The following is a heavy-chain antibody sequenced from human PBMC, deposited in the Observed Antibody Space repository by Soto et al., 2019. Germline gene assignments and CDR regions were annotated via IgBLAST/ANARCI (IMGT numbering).Heavy chain of an antibody. CDR2: IIPIFGTA. CDR3: ARGPYSGYARTHFDY. J-gene: IGHJ4*02. D-gene: IGHD5-12*01. V-gene: IGHV1-69*06. Sequence: SVKVSCKASGGTFSSYAISWVRQAPGQGLEWMGGIIPIFGTANYAQKFQGRVTITADKSTSTAYMELSSLRSEDTAVYYCARGPYSGYARTHFDYWGQGTLVTVYS. CDR1: GGTFSSYA.